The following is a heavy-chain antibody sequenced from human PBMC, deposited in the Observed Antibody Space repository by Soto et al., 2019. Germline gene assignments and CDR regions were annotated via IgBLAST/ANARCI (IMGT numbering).Heavy chain of an antibody. J-gene: IGHJ4*02. CDR2: ISGSGGST. D-gene: IGHD2-21*02. Sequence: EVQLLESGGGLVQPGGSLRLSCAASGFTFSSYAMSWVRQAPGKGLEWVSAISGSGGSTYYADSVKGRFTISRDNSKNTLYLQMNSPRAEDTAVYYCAKDGGNSDGHLDYWGQGTLVTVSS. CDR3: AKDGGNSDGHLDY. CDR1: GFTFSSYA. V-gene: IGHV3-23*01.